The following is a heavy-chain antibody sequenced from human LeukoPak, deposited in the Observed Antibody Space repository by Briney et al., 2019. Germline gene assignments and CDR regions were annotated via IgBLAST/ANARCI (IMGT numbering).Heavy chain of an antibody. CDR2: IGAYNGNT. CDR1: GYTFTSYG. CDR3: ARDRVVPAAIYYYYYGMDV. Sequence: ASVTVSCKASGYTFTSYGISWVRQAPGQGLEWMGWIGAYNGNTNYAQKLQGRVTMTTDTSTSTAYMELRSLRSDDTAVYYCARDRVVPAAIYYYYYGMDVWGQGTAVTVSS. J-gene: IGHJ6*02. D-gene: IGHD2-2*01. V-gene: IGHV1-18*01.